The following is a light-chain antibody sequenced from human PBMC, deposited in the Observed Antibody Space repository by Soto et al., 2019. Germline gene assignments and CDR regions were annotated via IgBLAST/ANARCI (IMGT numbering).Light chain of an antibody. CDR3: MQGTHWPKT. CDR2: DVS. V-gene: IGKV2-30*02. CDR1: QGLVHGDGNTY. J-gene: IGKJ1*01. Sequence: DVVMTQSPLSLPVSLGQPASISCRSSQGLVHGDGNTYLNWFQQRPGQSPRRLIYDVSNRDSGVPDRFSGSGSGTEFTLKISSVEAEDVGVYFCMQGTHWPKTFGQGTKVEIK.